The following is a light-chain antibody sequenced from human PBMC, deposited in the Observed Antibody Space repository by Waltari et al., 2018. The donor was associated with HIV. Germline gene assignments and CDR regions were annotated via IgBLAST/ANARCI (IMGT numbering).Light chain of an antibody. Sequence: QSALTQPRSVSGPAGQSVTISCTATSSDVDGFTFVSWYQQHPGGPPKLIYYVGTKRPAGVPCRSACSKSGNTSSLTIAVLHAEDEADYYCCSYAGRNTLLFGAGTTLTVL. CDR2: VGT. CDR3: CSYAGRNTLL. J-gene: IGLJ2*01. CDR1: SSDVDGFTF. V-gene: IGLV2-11*01.